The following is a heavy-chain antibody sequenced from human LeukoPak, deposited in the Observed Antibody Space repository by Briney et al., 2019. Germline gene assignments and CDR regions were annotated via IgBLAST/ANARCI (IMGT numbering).Heavy chain of an antibody. Sequence: PGGSLRLSCVASGFPFNSFWMHWVRQAPGKGLVWVSDMNEYSTTIGYADSVKGQFTISRDNAKSILYLQMNNLRAEDTAMYFCARGGVNPVDHWGQGTLVTVSS. CDR3: ARGGVNPVDH. CDR2: MNEYSTTI. V-gene: IGHV3-74*01. CDR1: GFPFNSFW. J-gene: IGHJ4*02. D-gene: IGHD1-14*01.